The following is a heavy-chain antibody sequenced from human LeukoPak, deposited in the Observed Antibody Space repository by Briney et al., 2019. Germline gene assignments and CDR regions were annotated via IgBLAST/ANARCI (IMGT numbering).Heavy chain of an antibody. D-gene: IGHD6-19*01. J-gene: IGHJ4*02. Sequence: GESLEISCKGSGYSFTSYWIGWVRQMPGKGLEWMGIIYPGDSDTRYSPSFQGQVTISADKSISTAYLQWSSLKASDTAMYYCARWYSSGWYEGNFDYWGQGTLVTVSS. CDR2: IYPGDSDT. CDR1: GYSFTSYW. CDR3: ARWYSSGWYEGNFDY. V-gene: IGHV5-51*01.